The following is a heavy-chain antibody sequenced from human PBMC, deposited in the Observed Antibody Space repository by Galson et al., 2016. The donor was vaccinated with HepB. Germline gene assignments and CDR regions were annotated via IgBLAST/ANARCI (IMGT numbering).Heavy chain of an antibody. Sequence: SLRLSCAAPGFTFNTYGMHWVRQAPGKGLEWILFISSSSDSIYYADSVKGRFTISRDNAKNALYLQMNSLREEDMAVYYCARNPEVNIILQHWGQGTLVTVSS. CDR1: GFTFNTYG. CDR2: ISSSSDSI. J-gene: IGHJ1*01. D-gene: IGHD2/OR15-2a*01. CDR3: ARNPEVNIILQH. V-gene: IGHV3-48*02.